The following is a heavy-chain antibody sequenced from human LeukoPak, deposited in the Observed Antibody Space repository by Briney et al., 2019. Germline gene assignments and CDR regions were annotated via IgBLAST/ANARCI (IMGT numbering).Heavy chain of an antibody. CDR3: ARDQVVVAATPGYYYGMDV. CDR1: GFTLSSHI. CDR2: ISSSGSYL. Sequence: GGSLRLSCAASGFTLSSHIMNWVRQAPGKGLEWVSSISSSGSYLYYADSVKGRFTISRDNAKNSLFLQMNSLRAEDTAVYFCARDQVVVAATPGYYYGMDVWGQGTTVTVSS. J-gene: IGHJ6*02. V-gene: IGHV3-21*01. D-gene: IGHD2-15*01.